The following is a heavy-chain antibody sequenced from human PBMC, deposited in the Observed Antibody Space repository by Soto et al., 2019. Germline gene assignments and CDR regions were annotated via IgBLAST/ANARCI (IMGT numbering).Heavy chain of an antibody. CDR2: IKSETDGGTT. Sequence: EVQLVESGGGLVKPGGSLRLSCAASGFTFSDAWMSWVRQAPGKGLEWAGRIKSETDGGTTDYAAPVKGRFTIIRDDSKNTLDLQMDSRQTVDTAVYYCTTARQRSAGYAIDHWGPGTLVPVSS. D-gene: IGHD5-12*01. V-gene: IGHV3-15*01. CDR1: GFTFSDAW. J-gene: IGHJ4*02. CDR3: TTARQRSAGYAIDH.